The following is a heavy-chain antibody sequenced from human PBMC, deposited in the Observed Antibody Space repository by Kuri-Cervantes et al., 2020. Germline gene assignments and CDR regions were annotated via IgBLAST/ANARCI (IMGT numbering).Heavy chain of an antibody. CDR1: GGSISSYY. D-gene: IGHD3-22*01. Sequence: SETLSLTCTVSGGSISSYYWSWIRQPPGKGLEWIGYIYYSGGINYNPSLKSRVTISVDTSKNQFSLKLSSVTAADTAVYYCARGRRRSSSYYYYYYYMDVWGKGTTVTVSS. J-gene: IGHJ6*03. V-gene: IGHV4-59*12. CDR2: IYYSGGI. CDR3: ARGRRRSSSYYYYYYYMDV.